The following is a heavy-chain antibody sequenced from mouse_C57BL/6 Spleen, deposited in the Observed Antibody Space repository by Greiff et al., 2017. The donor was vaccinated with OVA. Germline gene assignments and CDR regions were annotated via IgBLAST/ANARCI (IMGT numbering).Heavy chain of an antibody. V-gene: IGHV5-17*01. CDR3: ARTRLLLYAMDY. D-gene: IGHD2-3*01. CDR1: GFTFSDYG. J-gene: IGHJ4*01. Sequence: EVMLVESGGGLVKPGGSLKLSCAASGFTFSDYGMHWVRQAPEKGLEWVAYISSGSSTIYYADTVKGRFTISRDNAKNTLFLQMTSLRSEDTAMYYCARTRLLLYAMDYWGQGTSVTVSS. CDR2: ISSGSSTI.